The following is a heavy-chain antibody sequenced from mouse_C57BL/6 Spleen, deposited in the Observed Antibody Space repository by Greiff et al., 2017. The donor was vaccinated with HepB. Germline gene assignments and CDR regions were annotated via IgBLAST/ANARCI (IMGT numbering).Heavy chain of an antibody. CDR2: IDPENGDT. V-gene: IGHV14-4*01. J-gene: IGHJ2*01. CDR1: GFNIKDDY. Sequence: EVQLKQSGAELVRPGASVKLSCTASGFNIKDDYMHWVKQRPEQGLEWIGWIDPENGDTEYASKFQGKATITADTSSNTAYLQLSSLTSEDTAVYSCTTLGDYGSSYGHYWGQGTTLTVAS. CDR3: TTLGDYGSSYGHY. D-gene: IGHD1-1*01.